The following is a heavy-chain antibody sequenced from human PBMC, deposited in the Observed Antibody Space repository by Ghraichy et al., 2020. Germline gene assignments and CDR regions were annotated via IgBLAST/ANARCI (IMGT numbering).Heavy chain of an antibody. CDR3: ARGREIVATIKVGFDF. V-gene: IGHV4-34*01. D-gene: IGHD5-12*01. CDR2: INHEGNA. J-gene: IGHJ4*02. CDR1: GGSFNNYY. Sequence: SLTCAVSGGSFNNYYWSWIRQAPGKGLEYIGDINHEGNAHYNPSLKTRVTMSVDTSKNQVSLKLSSVTAADTALYYCARGREIVATIKVGFDFWGQGTPVTVSS.